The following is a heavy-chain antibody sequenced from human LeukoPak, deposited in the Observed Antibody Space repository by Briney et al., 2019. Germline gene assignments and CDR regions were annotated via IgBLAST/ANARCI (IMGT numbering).Heavy chain of an antibody. D-gene: IGHD2-2*01. CDR3: ARESREVVPAANDAFDI. CDR1: GGSISSSSYC. CDR2: IYYSGNT. Sequence: PSETLSLTCTVSGGSISSSSYCWGWIRQPPGKGLEWIGSIYYSGNTYYNPSLKSRVTISVDTSKNQFSLKLSSVTAADTAVYYCARESREVVPAANDAFDIWGQGTMVTVSS. V-gene: IGHV4-39*01. J-gene: IGHJ3*02.